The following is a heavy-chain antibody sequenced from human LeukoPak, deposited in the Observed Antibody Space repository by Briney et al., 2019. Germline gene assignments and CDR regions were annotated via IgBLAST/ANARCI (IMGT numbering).Heavy chain of an antibody. J-gene: IGHJ4*02. D-gene: IGHD6-13*01. Sequence: VASVKVSCKASGYTCTSYYMHWVRQAPGQGLEWMGIINPSGGSTSYAQKFQGRVTMTRDTSTRTVYMELSSLRSEDTGVYYCARVDSSSWYGDYWGQGTLVTVSS. CDR1: GYTCTSYY. CDR2: INPSGGST. CDR3: ARVDSSSWYGDY. V-gene: IGHV1-46*01.